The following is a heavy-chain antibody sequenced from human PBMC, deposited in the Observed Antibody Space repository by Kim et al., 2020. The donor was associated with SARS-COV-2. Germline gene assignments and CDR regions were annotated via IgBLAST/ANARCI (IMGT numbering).Heavy chain of an antibody. V-gene: IGHV3-11*01. J-gene: IGHJ4*02. Sequence: GGSLRLSCAASGFTFSDYYMSWIRQAPGKWLEWVSYISSSGSTIYYADSVKGRFTISRDNTKNSLYLQMNSLRAEDTAVYYCGRPLGNWYYGSGSPTGYWGQGTLVTVSS. D-gene: IGHD3-10*01. CDR2: ISSSGSTI. CDR3: GRPLGNWYYGSGSPTGY. CDR1: GFTFSDYY.